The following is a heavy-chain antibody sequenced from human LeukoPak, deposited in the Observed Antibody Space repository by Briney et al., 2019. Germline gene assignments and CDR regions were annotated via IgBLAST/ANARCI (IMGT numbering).Heavy chain of an antibody. CDR2: IIPIFGTA. V-gene: IGHV1-69*05. Sequence: SVKVSCKASGGTFSSYAISWVRQAPGQGLEWMGRIIPIFGTANYAQKFQGRVTITTDESTSTAYMELSSLRSEDTAMYYCARHGPSGYYYDSSGYLYYFGYWGQGTLVTVSS. D-gene: IGHD3-22*01. CDR1: GGTFSSYA. J-gene: IGHJ4*02. CDR3: ARHGPSGYYYDSSGYLYYFGY.